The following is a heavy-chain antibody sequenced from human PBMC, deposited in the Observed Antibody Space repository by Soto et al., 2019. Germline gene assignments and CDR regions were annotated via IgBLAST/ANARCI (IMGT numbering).Heavy chain of an antibody. D-gene: IGHD4-4*01. CDR3: ASRAVTTSFEYYYYGMDV. J-gene: IGHJ6*02. V-gene: IGHV4-39*01. CDR2: IYYSGST. CDR1: GGSISSSSYY. Sequence: SETLSLTCTVSGGSISSSSYYWGWIRQPPGKGLEWIGSIYYSGSTYYNPSLKSRVTISVDTSKNQFSLKLSSVAAADTAVYYCASRAVTTSFEYYYYGMDVWGQVSTVTVSS.